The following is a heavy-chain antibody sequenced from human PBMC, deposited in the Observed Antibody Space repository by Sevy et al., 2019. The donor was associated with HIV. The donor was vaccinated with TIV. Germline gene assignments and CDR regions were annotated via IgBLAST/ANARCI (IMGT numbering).Heavy chain of an antibody. Sequence: ASVKVSCKASGYTFTDYFMHWVRQAPGQGLEWMGGIIPILGTVNYAQKFQGRVTITADESTKTAYMELSSLRSEDTAVYYCARGGGNGWYYFDYWGQETLVTVSS. CDR2: IIPILGTV. V-gene: IGHV1-69*13. CDR3: ARGGGNGWYYFDY. J-gene: IGHJ4*02. CDR1: GYTFTDYF. D-gene: IGHD6-19*01.